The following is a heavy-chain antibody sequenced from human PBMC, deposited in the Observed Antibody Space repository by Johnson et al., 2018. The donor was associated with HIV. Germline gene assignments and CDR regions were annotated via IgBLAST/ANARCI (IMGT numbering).Heavy chain of an antibody. CDR1: GLIFDDYG. CDR3: AREATGTTNAFYM. Sequence: VQLVESGGGVVRPGGSLRLSCAASGLIFDDYGMSWVRQAPGKGLEWVSSINWNGGSTAYADSVKGRFTISRDNAKNSLYLQMNSLRAEDTAVYYCAREATGTTNAFYMWGQGTMVTVSS. J-gene: IGHJ3*02. D-gene: IGHD1-7*01. CDR2: INWNGGST. V-gene: IGHV3-20*04.